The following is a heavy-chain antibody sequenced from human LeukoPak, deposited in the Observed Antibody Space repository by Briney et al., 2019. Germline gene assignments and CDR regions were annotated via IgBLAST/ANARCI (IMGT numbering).Heavy chain of an antibody. V-gene: IGHV1-8*02. CDR2: MNPNSGNT. J-gene: IGHJ5*02. CDR1: GYTFTGYY. Sequence: GASVKVSCKASGYTFTGYYMHWVRQAPGQGLEWMGWMNPNSGNTGYAQKFQGRVTMTRNTSISTAYMELSSLRSEDTAVYYCARVFRGYSWFDPWGQGTLVTVSS. CDR3: ARVFRGYSWFDP. D-gene: IGHD5-12*01.